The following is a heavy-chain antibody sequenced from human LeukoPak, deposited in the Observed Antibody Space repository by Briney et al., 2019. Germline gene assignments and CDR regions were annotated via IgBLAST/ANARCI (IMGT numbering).Heavy chain of an antibody. CDR1: GYTFTGYY. CDR3: ARDYCSSTSCYTGGRWFDP. D-gene: IGHD2-2*02. J-gene: IGHJ5*02. CDR2: VNPDRGGT. Sequence: ASVKVSCKASGYTFTGYYMHWVRQAPGQGREWMGWVNPDRGGTKYAQKFQSRVTMTRDTSISTAYMELSRLRSDDTAVYYCARDYCSSTSCYTGGRWFDPWGQGTLVTVSS. V-gene: IGHV1-2*02.